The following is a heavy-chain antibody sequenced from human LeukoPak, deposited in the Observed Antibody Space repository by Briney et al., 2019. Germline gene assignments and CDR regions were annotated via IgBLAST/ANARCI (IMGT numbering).Heavy chain of an antibody. V-gene: IGHV1-69*05. J-gene: IGHJ4*02. CDR3: ARGRDGYNSGELDY. D-gene: IGHD5-24*01. CDR2: IIPIFGTA. Sequence: SVKVSCKXSGGTFSSYAISWVRQAPGQGLEWMGRIIPIFGTANYAQKFQGRVTITTDESTSTAYMELSSLRSEDTAVYYCARGRDGYNSGELDYWGQGTLVTVSS. CDR1: GGTFSSYA.